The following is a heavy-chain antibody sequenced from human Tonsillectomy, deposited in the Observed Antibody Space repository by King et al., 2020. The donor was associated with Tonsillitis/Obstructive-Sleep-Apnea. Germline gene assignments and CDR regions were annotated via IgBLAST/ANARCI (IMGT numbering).Heavy chain of an antibody. V-gene: IGHV3-43*02. CDR3: AKDEAAVVPAAILGY. CDR2: ISGDGGST. Sequence: VQLVESGGGVVQPGGSLRLSCAASGFTFDDCAMHWVRQAPGKGLEWVSLISGDGGSTSYADSVKGRFTISRDNSKTSLYLQMSSLRTEDTALYYCAKDEAAVVPAAILGYWGQGILVTVSS. CDR1: GFTFDDCA. D-gene: IGHD2-2*02. J-gene: IGHJ4*02.